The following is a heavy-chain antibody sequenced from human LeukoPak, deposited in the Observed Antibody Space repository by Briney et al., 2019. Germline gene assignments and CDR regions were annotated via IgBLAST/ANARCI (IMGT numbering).Heavy chain of an antibody. Sequence: GASVKVSCKASGYTFTSYGISWVRQAPGQGLEWMGWISAYNGNTNYAQKLQGRVTMTTDTSTSTAYMELWSLRSDDTAVYYCARDITKGVVITPHYWGQGTLVTVSS. CDR3: ARDITKGVVITPHY. V-gene: IGHV1-18*01. CDR1: GYTFTSYG. J-gene: IGHJ4*02. CDR2: ISAYNGNT. D-gene: IGHD3-22*01.